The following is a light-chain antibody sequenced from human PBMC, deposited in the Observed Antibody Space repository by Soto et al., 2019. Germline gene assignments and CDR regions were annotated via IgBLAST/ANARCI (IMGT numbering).Light chain of an antibody. J-gene: IGLJ2*01. Sequence: QSVLTQPPSASGTPGQRVTISCSGSSSNIGSNTVNWYQQLPGTAPKLLIYSNNQRPSGVPDRFSGSKSGTSASLAISGLQSEDEADYYCAAWDDSLTCGVFGGGTKLTVL. V-gene: IGLV1-44*01. CDR2: SNN. CDR3: AAWDDSLTCGV. CDR1: SSNIGSNT.